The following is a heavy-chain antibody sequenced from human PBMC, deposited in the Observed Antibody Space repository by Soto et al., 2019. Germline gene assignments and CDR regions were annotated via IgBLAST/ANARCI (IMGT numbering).Heavy chain of an antibody. CDR2: ISGSGGST. D-gene: IGHD6-19*01. Sequence: GGSLRLSCAASGFTFSSYAMSWVRQAPGKGLEWVSAISGSGGSTYYADSVKGRFTISRDNSKKTLYLQMNSLRGEGTAVYYCAKAIAVAGTGYFDYWGQGTLVTVSS. CDR3: AKAIAVAGTGYFDY. V-gene: IGHV3-23*01. J-gene: IGHJ4*02. CDR1: GFTFSSYA.